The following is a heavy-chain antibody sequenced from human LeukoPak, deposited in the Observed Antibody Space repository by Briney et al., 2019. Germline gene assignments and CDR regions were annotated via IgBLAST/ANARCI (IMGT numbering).Heavy chain of an antibody. CDR1: GFTFSSYG. V-gene: IGHV3-30*02. D-gene: IGHD2-15*01. CDR3: AKNGDRGAYCTGGTCYPYFYYYMDV. Sequence: GGSLRLSCAASGFTFSSYGMHWVRQAPGKGLEWVAFIRYDGSIKYSADSVKGRFTISRDNSKNTLYLQMNSLRAEDTAIYYCAKNGDRGAYCTGGTCYPYFYYYMDVWGKGTTVTI. J-gene: IGHJ6*03. CDR2: IRYDGSIK.